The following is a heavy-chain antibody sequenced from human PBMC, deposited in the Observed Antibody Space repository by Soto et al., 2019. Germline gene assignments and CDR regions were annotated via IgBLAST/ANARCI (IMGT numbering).Heavy chain of an antibody. CDR1: GDSIRNRNYY. D-gene: IGHD3-22*01. Sequence: QLQLQESGPGLVKPSETLSLSCSVSGDSIRNRNYYWAWIRQPPGKGLEWIVSRYDDASTFYNPSLKRRFTISIDTSKKQLSLKLTSVTAADTAVYYCARGIYLGPSCYYLDFWGQGTLVTVSS. J-gene: IGHJ4*02. V-gene: IGHV4-39*01. CDR3: ARGIYLGPSCYYLDF. CDR2: RYDDAST.